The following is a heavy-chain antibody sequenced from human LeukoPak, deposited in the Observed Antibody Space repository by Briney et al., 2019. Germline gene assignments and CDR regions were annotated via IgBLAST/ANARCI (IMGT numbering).Heavy chain of an antibody. D-gene: IGHD2-2*01. CDR2: VYYDGNTQ. V-gene: IGHV3-33*01. J-gene: IGHJ4*02. CDR1: GFTFRSYG. Sequence: GTSLRLSCAASGFTFRSYGMRWVRQAPGKGLDWVAGVYYDGNTQYYADSVKGRYTISRDNSKNTLYLQMNSLRAEDTAVYYCARSDCSSNSCYFVFDAWGQGTLVTVSS. CDR3: ARSDCSSNSCYFVFDA.